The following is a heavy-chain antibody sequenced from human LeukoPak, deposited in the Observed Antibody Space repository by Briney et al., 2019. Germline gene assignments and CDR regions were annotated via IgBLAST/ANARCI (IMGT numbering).Heavy chain of an antibody. CDR1: GYTFTGYY. Sequence: GASVKVSCKASGYTFTGYYIHWVRQAPGQGLEWMGWINPNNGDTKNAQKFQGRVTMTRDTSIGTAYMDLSGLRSDDTAVYYCARVPLPTTLYDYYMDVWGHGTTVTVSS. CDR3: ARVPLPTTLYDYYMDV. V-gene: IGHV1-2*02. CDR2: INPNNGDT. J-gene: IGHJ6*03. D-gene: IGHD1-1*01.